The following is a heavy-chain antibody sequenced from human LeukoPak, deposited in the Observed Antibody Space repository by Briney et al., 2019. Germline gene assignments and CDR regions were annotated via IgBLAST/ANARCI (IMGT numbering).Heavy chain of an antibody. D-gene: IGHD2-2*03. J-gene: IGHJ4*02. CDR3: VRQMDASLSYAYDN. CDR1: DSSISSHY. CDR2: FQVTGIS. V-gene: IGHV4-59*08. Sequence: SETLSLTCSVSDSSISSHYWTWIRQPPGKGLEWIGFFQVTGISSYNPSLKSRVTMSGDTSKNQFSLRLNSVPAADTAVYYCVRQMDASLSYAYDNWGQGILVTVSS.